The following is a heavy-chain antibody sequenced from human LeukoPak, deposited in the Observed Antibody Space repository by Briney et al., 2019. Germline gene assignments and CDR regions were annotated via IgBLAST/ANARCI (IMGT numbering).Heavy chain of an antibody. CDR3: ASGREYYGSGSHDDAFDI. CDR2: INPNSGGT. V-gene: IGHV1-2*02. Sequence: VASVKVSCKASGYTFIGYYIHWVRQAPGQGLEWMGWINPNSGGTNYAQKFQGRVTMTRGTSITTAYMELSRLRSDDTAVYYCASGREYYGSGSHDDAFDIWGQGTMVTVSS. CDR1: GYTFIGYY. J-gene: IGHJ3*02. D-gene: IGHD3-10*01.